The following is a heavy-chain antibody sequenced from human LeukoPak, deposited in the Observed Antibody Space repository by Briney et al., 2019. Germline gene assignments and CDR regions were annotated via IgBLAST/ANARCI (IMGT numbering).Heavy chain of an antibody. CDR1: GGSFNGYY. CDR3: ARLGNSWRLSWFDP. CDR2: INHSGST. V-gene: IGHV4-34*01. D-gene: IGHD6-13*01. J-gene: IGHJ5*02. Sequence: SETLSLTCVVYGGSFNGYYWSWIRQPPGKGLEWIGEINHSGSTNYNPSLKSRVTMSVDTSKNQTSLKLSSVTAADTAVYYCARLGNSWRLSWFDPWGQGTLVTVFS.